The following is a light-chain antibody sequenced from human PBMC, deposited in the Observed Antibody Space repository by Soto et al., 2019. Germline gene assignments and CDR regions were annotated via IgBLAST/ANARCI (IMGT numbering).Light chain of an antibody. Sequence: QSVLTQSPSASASLGASVKLTCTLSSGHSSYAIAWHQQQPEKGPRYLMKLNSDGSHSKGDGIPDRFSGSSSGAERYFTISSLQSEDEADYYCQTWGTGSVVFGGGTKLTVL. V-gene: IGLV4-69*01. CDR2: LNSDGSH. CDR3: QTWGTGSVV. CDR1: SGHSSYA. J-gene: IGLJ2*01.